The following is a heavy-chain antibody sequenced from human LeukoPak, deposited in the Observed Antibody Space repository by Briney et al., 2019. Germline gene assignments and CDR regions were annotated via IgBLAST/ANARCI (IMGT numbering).Heavy chain of an antibody. J-gene: IGHJ4*02. Sequence: SETLSLTCTVSGGSISSSSYYWGWIRQPPGKGLEWIGSIYYSGSTYYNPSLKSRVTISVDTSKNRFSLKLSSVTAADTAVYYCATHWITMIVRIDYWGQGTLVTVSS. D-gene: IGHD3-22*01. V-gene: IGHV4-39*01. CDR1: GGSISSSSYY. CDR2: IYYSGST. CDR3: ATHWITMIVRIDY.